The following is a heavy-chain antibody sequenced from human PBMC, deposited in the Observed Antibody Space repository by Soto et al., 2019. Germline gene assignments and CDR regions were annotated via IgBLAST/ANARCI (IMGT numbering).Heavy chain of an antibody. CDR3: ASRDPGTSVDY. D-gene: IGHD1-7*01. J-gene: IGHJ4*02. V-gene: IGHV4-30-4*01. Sequence: SETLSLTCTVSGGSISSGDYFWSWIRQPPGQGLEWIGEIYRTGSTNYNPSLKSRVTISLDKSENQFSLKVTSLTAADTAVYYCASRDPGTSVDYWGQGTLVTVSS. CDR1: GGSISSGDYF. CDR2: IYRTGST.